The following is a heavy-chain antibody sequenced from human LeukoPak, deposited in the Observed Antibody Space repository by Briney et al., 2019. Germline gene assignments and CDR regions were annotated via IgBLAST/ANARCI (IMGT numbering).Heavy chain of an antibody. CDR2: ISSSSSTI. V-gene: IGHV3-48*01. J-gene: IGHJ4*02. D-gene: IGHD5-18*01. CDR1: GFTSSSYE. CDR3: ARCPYSFGFAPPQY. Sequence: GGSLRLSCAASGFTSSSYEMNWVRQAPGKGLEWVSYISSSSSTIFYADSVKGRFTISRDNAKHSLYLQMNSLRAEDTAVYYCARCPYSFGFAPPQYWGQGTLVTVSS.